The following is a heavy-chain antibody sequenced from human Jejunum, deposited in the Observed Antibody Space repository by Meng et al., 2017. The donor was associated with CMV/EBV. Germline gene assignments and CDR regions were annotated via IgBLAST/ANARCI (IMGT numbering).Heavy chain of an antibody. Sequence: GESINVHSYSWNWIRHTSGRCLDWIGYIFHSGITYYNPSLKSRATMSMDTSKNHFSLQLSSLTAADTAVYYCARGKFWVGQYYFDHWGQGTLVTVSS. J-gene: IGHJ4*02. D-gene: IGHD3-16*01. CDR3: ARGKFWVGQYYFDH. CDR2: IFHSGIT. CDR1: GESINVHSYS. V-gene: IGHV4-30-2*01.